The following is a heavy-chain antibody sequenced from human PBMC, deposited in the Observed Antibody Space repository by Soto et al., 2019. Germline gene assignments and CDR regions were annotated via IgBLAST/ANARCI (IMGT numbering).Heavy chain of an antibody. CDR1: GGSISDFY. CDR3: ARGGDYDFRSSQAPPIDV. Sequence: SETLSLTCNVSGGSISDFYWSWIRQSPGKRLEWIGYLYYTGSTNYNPALKSRVTISLDTSKNQFSLKVRSVTAADTAVYYCARGGDYDFRSSQAPPIDVWGQGTTVTVSS. D-gene: IGHD3-3*01. CDR2: LYYTGST. J-gene: IGHJ6*02. V-gene: IGHV4-59*01.